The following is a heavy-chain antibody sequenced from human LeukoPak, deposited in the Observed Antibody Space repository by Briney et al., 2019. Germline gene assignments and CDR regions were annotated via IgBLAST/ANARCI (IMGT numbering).Heavy chain of an antibody. CDR2: IIPNVDIR. CDR1: GGTFGNYA. J-gene: IGHJ4*02. CDR3: ARSRWYYDSSGYTS. V-gene: IGHV1-69*04. D-gene: IGHD3-22*01. Sequence: GASVKVSGKASGGTFGNYAVSWMRQAPGQGLEWMGRIIPNVDIRNYEQKFQGRVTITADESTSTVYLELTTLRSDDTAVYYCARSRWYYDSSGYTSWGQGTLVTVSS.